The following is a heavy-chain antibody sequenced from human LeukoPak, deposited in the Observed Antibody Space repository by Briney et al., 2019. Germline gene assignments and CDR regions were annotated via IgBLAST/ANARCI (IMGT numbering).Heavy chain of an antibody. Sequence: PSETLSLTCAVYGGSFSGYYWSWIRQPPGKGLEWIGEINHSGSTNYNPSLKSRVTISVDTSKNQFSLKLSSVTAADTAVYYCARKTDFWGGYPSGTWELRHWFDPWGQGTLVTVSS. CDR2: INHSGST. CDR1: GGSFSGYY. CDR3: ARKTDFWGGYPSGTWELRHWFDP. V-gene: IGHV4-34*01. D-gene: IGHD3-3*01. J-gene: IGHJ5*02.